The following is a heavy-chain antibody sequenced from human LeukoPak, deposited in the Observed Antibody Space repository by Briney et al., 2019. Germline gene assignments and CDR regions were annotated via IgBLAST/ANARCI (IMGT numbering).Heavy chain of an antibody. CDR2: IYYSGST. CDR3: ARVDLGGSLDY. CDR1: GGSISSYY. V-gene: IGHV4-59*01. Sequence: ASETLSLTCTVSGGSISSYYWSWIRRPPGKGLEWIGYIYYSGSTNYNPSLKSRVTISVDTSKNQFSLKLSSVTAADTAVYYCARVDLGGSLDYWGQGTLVTVSS. D-gene: IGHD3-16*01. J-gene: IGHJ4*02.